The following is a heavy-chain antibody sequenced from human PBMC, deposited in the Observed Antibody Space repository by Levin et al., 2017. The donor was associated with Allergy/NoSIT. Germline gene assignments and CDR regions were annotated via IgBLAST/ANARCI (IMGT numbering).Heavy chain of an antibody. CDR3: ARGCGTGDHDYSNLQPGNNWFDP. V-gene: IGHV4-34*01. CDR1: GGSFSGYY. Sequence: PSETLSLTCAVYGGSFSGYYWSWIRQPPGKGLEWIGEINHSGSTNYNPSLKSRVTISVDTSKNQFSLKLSSVTAADTAVYYCARGCGTGDHDYSNLQPGNNWFDPWGQGTLVTVSS. CDR2: INHSGST. D-gene: IGHD4-11*01. J-gene: IGHJ5*02.